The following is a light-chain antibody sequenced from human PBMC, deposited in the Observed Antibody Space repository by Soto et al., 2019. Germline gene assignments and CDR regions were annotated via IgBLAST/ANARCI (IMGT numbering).Light chain of an antibody. CDR3: QQLDTYPYT. CDR1: QGVDGY. CDR2: VAS. Sequence: DIHLTQSPSFLSTSVGDRVTITCRASQGVDGYVAWYQQKPGKPPTLLIYVASTLQTGVPSRFSGSGSGREYTLTIRSLQPEDFATYYCQQLDTYPYTFGQGTKLEIK. V-gene: IGKV1-9*01. J-gene: IGKJ2*01.